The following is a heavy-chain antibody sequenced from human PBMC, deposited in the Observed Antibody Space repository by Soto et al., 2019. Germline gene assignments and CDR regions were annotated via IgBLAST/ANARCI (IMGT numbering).Heavy chain of an antibody. CDR1: GFTFSSYA. CDR2: ISGSGEST. V-gene: IGHV3-23*01. D-gene: IGHD6-19*01. CDR3: AKALIAGAGRSAFDI. Sequence: GGSLRLSCAASGFTFSSYAMSWVRQAPGKGLEWVSAISGSGESTYYADSVKGRFTISRDNSKNTLYLQMNSLRAVDTAVYYCAKALIAGAGRSAFDIWGQGTMVTVSS. J-gene: IGHJ3*02.